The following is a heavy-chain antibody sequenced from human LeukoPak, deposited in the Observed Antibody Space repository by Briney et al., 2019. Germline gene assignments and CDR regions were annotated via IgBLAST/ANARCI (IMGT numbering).Heavy chain of an antibody. CDR2: ISYDGSNK. J-gene: IGHJ4*02. CDR3: ATSFCSGTTCHGGFDY. CDR1: GFTFSSYG. Sequence: GGSLRLSCAASGFTFSSYGMHWVRQAPGKGMEGVAVISYDGSNKYYADSVKGRFTISRDNSKNTLYLQMNSLRAEDTAVYYCATSFCSGTTCHGGFDYWGQGTLVTVSS. V-gene: IGHV3-30*03. D-gene: IGHD2-2*01.